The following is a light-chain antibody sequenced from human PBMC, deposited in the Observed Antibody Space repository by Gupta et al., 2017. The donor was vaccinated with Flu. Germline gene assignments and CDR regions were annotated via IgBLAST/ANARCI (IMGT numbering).Light chain of an antibody. CDR3: QTWGTAIRV. V-gene: IGLV4-69*01. CDR1: SGHSNYA. CDR2: VNSDGSH. J-gene: IGLJ2*01. Sequence: QLVLTQSPSASASLGASVKLTCTLSSGHSNYAIAWHQQQPEKGPRYLMKVNSDGSHTKGDGIPDRFSGSGSGTERYLTISSLQSEDEADYYCQTWGTAIRVFGGGTKVTVL.